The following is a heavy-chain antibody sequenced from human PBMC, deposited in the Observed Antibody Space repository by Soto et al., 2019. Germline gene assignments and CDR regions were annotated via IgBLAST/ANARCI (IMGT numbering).Heavy chain of an antibody. CDR3: ARDPVPGIPDYFDR. Sequence: QVRLVESGVGVVQPGRSLRLSCAASGFVFGNFAMHWVRQAPGKGPEWVTVIGHDGVNTYYADSVRGRFTVSRDDSKNTLYLEMNSLRVEDSAVYYCARDPVPGIPDYFDRWGQGTLVTVSS. CDR1: GFVFGNFA. CDR2: IGHDGVNT. J-gene: IGHJ4*02. D-gene: IGHD1-20*01. V-gene: IGHV3-30*04.